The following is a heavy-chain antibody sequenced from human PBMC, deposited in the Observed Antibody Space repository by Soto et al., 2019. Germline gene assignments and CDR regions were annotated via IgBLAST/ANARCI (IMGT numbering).Heavy chain of an antibody. V-gene: IGHV3-23*01. J-gene: IGHJ4*02. D-gene: IGHD6-6*01. Sequence: GGSLRLSCATSGFNFKNYGMSWVRLAPGQGLEWVSAISGSGSETYYADSVKGRFTITRDNSKETLFLQMNSLRAEDTAIYYCAKEYSTSFDYWGQGTPVTVSS. CDR2: ISGSGSET. CDR3: AKEYSTSFDY. CDR1: GFNFKNYG.